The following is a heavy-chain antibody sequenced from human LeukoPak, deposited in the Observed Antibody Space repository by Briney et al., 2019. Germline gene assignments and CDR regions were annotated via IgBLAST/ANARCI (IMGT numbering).Heavy chain of an antibody. V-gene: IGHV4-59*12. J-gene: IGHJ4*02. CDR3: ARAMVRGGRFDY. D-gene: IGHD3-10*01. CDR1: GGSISSYY. Sequence: SETLSLTCTVSGGSISSYYWSWIRQPPGKGLEWIGYIYYSGSTNYNPSLKSRVTISVDTSKNQFSLKLSSVTAADTAVYYCARAMVRGGRFDYWGQGTLVTVSS. CDR2: IYYSGST.